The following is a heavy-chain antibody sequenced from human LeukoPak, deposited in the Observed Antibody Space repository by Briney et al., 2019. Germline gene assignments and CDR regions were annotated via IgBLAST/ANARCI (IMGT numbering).Heavy chain of an antibody. J-gene: IGHJ4*02. CDR1: GFTYTSYT. CDR3: AKDGTFGGGWFDY. CDR2: ISNTGGNT. D-gene: IGHD6-19*01. V-gene: IGHV3-23*01. Sequence: PGGSLRLSCAASGFTYTSYTMRWARQAPGKGLEWVAGISNTGGNTEYADSVKGRFTISRDNSKNTLSLQMNSLRAEDTALYYCAKDGTFGGGWFDYWGQGALVTVSS.